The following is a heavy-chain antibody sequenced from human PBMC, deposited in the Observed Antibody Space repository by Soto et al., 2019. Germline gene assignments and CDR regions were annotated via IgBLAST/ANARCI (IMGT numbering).Heavy chain of an antibody. Sequence: QVQLVQSGAEVKKPGSSVKVSCKASGGTFSRYTISWVRQAPGQGLEWMGKIIPILAIANYAKKFQGRVTITADKSTSTAYMELSSLRSEDTAVYYCARDPAGDDAFDIWGQRTMVTVSS. CDR2: IIPILAIA. J-gene: IGHJ3*02. D-gene: IGHD1-26*01. CDR1: GGTFSRYT. V-gene: IGHV1-69*02. CDR3: ARDPAGDDAFDI.